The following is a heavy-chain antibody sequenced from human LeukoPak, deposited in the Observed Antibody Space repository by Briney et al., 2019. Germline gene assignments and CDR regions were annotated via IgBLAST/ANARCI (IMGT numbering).Heavy chain of an antibody. CDR2: ISSSSSYI. J-gene: IGHJ4*02. D-gene: IGHD5-12*01. V-gene: IGHV3-21*01. CDR1: GFTFSSYS. CDR3: ARSGIVATASRGLHFDY. Sequence: PGGSLRLSCAASGFTFSSYSMNWVRQAPGKGLEWVSSISSSSSYIYYADSVKGRFTISRDNAKNSLYLQMNSLRAEDTAVYYCARSGIVATASRGLHFDYWGQGTLVTVSS.